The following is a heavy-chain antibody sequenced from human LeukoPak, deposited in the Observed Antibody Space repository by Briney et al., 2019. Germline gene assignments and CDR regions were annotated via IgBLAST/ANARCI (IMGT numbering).Heavy chain of an antibody. D-gene: IGHD3-9*01. CDR3: ARMNYDILTGYYLRAFDS. CDR1: GFTFRNYA. Sequence: GGSLRLSCAGSGFTFRNYAISWVRQAPGKGLEWVSYIRSSGSTTYYADSVKGRFTISRDNAKNSLYLQMNSLRAEDTAVYYCARMNYDILTGYYLRAFDSWGQGTMVTVSS. CDR2: IRSSGSTT. J-gene: IGHJ3*02. V-gene: IGHV3-48*03.